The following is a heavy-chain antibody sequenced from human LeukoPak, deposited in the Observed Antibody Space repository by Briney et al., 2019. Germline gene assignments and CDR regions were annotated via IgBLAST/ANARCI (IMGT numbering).Heavy chain of an antibody. Sequence: GGSLRLSCAASGFTVSSNYMSWVRQAPGKGLEWVSSISSSSSYIYYADSVKGRFTISRDNAKNSLYLQMNSLRAEDTAVYYCARVLSSGWYGDYWGQGTLVTVSS. D-gene: IGHD6-19*01. J-gene: IGHJ4*02. CDR1: GFTVSSNY. CDR3: ARVLSSGWYGDY. CDR2: ISSSSSYI. V-gene: IGHV3-21*01.